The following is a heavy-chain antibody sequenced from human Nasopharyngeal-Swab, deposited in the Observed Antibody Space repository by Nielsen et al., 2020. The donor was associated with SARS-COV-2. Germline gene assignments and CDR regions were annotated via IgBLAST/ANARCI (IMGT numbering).Heavy chain of an antibody. J-gene: IGHJ5*02. CDR3: ARGPGYYDILTGYFRFDP. Sequence: SETLSLTCNVSGGPISSYYWSWIRQPPGKGLEWIGEINHSGSTNYNPSLKSRVTISVDTSKNQFSLKLSSVTAADTAVYYCARGPGYYDILTGYFRFDPWGQGTLVTVSS. CDR1: GGPISSYY. CDR2: INHSGST. V-gene: IGHV4-34*01. D-gene: IGHD3-9*01.